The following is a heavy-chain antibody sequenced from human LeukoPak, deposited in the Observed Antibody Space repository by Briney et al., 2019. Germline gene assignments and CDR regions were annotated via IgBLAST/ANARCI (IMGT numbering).Heavy chain of an antibody. J-gene: IGHJ6*02. Sequence: ASVKVSCKASGYTFTGYYMHWVRQAPGQGLEWMGWINPSSGGTNYAQKFQGWVTMTRDTSISTAYMELSRLRSDDTAVYYCARSPLYDILTGYYYSSYGMDVWGQGTTVTVSS. CDR2: INPSSGGT. CDR3: ARSPLYDILTGYYYSSYGMDV. V-gene: IGHV1-2*04. D-gene: IGHD3-9*01. CDR1: GYTFTGYY.